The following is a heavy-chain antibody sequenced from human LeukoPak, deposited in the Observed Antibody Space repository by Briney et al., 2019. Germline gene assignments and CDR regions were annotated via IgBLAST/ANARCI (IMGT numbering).Heavy chain of an antibody. J-gene: IGHJ4*02. CDR1: GYTFNTYG. CDR3: ARDNTGDAYFDY. Sequence: GDSVKVSCKASGYTFNTYGINWVRQAPGQGLEWMGGIIPIFGTANYAQKFQGRVTITADGSTSTAYMELSSLRSEDTAVYYCARDNTGDAYFDYWGQGTLVTVSS. D-gene: IGHD7-27*01. V-gene: IGHV1-69*13. CDR2: IIPIFGTA.